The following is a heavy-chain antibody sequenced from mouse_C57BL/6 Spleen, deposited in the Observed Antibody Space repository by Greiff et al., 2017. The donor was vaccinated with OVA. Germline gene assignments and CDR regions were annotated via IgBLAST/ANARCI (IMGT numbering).Heavy chain of an antibody. V-gene: IGHV5-9-1*02. CDR2: ISSGGDYI. CDR3: TRADTTVVVSYYFDY. Sequence: EGMLVESGEGLVKPGGSLKLSCAASGFPFSSYAMSWVRQTPEKRLEWVAYISSGGDYIYYADTVKGRFTISRDNARNTLYLQMSSLKSEDTAMYYGTRADTTVVVSYYFDYWGQGTTLTVSS. J-gene: IGHJ2*01. D-gene: IGHD1-1*01. CDR1: GFPFSSYA.